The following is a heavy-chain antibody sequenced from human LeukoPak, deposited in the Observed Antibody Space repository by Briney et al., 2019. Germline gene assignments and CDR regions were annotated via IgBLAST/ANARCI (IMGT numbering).Heavy chain of an antibody. Sequence: SETLSLTCTLSGGSIRSYYGSWIRQPPGKGLEGIGDIYYSWNTNYNPPLKSRVIISVATSKNQFSMQLSSVTAADTAVYYCARDRDYYDSSGYYHGDWLDPWGQGTLVTVSS. J-gene: IGHJ5*02. V-gene: IGHV4-59*01. D-gene: IGHD3-22*01. CDR3: ARDRDYYDSSGYYHGDWLDP. CDR2: IYYSWNT. CDR1: GGSIRSYY.